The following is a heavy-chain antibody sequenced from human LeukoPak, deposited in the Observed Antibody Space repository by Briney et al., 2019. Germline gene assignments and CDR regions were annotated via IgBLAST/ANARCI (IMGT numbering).Heavy chain of an antibody. J-gene: IGHJ4*02. CDR3: AKDLHGDYVRWGDY. V-gene: IGHV3-23*01. CDR1: GVTFRSYA. Sequence: PGGSLRLSCAASGVTFRSYAMTWVRQAPGKGLEWVSSISAGGESTWHADSVKGRFTISRDNSKNTLYLQMDSLRAEDTAVYYCAKDLHGDYVRWGDYWGQGALVTVSS. CDR2: ISAGGEST. D-gene: IGHD3-10*02.